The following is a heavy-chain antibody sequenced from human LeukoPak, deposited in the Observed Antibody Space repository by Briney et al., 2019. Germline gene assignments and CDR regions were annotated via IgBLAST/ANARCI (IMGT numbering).Heavy chain of an antibody. D-gene: IGHD4-17*01. CDR3: AKGRTTVTSGASDI. J-gene: IGHJ3*02. Sequence: GGSLRLSCAASGFTFSGYAMSWVRQAPGKGLEWVSGISWNSGSIGYADSVKGRFTISRDNAKNSLYLQMNSLRAEDTALYYCAKGRTTVTSGASDIWGQGTMVTVSS. V-gene: IGHV3-9*01. CDR2: ISWNSGSI. CDR1: GFTFSGYA.